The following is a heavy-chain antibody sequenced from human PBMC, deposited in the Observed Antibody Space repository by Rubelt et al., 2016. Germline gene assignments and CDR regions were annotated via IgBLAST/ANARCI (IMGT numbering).Heavy chain of an antibody. V-gene: IGHV3-15*05. CDR2: IKSKTDGGTT. J-gene: IGHJ4*02. D-gene: IGHD2-21*02. CDR3: TTVWTVGVVVTAIPKD. Sequence: VGRIKSKTDGGTTDYAAPVKGRFTISRDDSKSTLYLQMNSLKTDDTAVYYCTTVWTVGVVVTAIPKDWGQGTLVTVSS.